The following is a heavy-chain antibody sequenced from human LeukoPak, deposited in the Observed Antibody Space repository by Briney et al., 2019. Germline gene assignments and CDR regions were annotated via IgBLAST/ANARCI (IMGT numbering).Heavy chain of an antibody. CDR1: GFTFDDYA. J-gene: IGHJ4*02. Sequence: GGSLRLSCAASGFTFDDYAMPWVRHAPGKGLEWVSGISWNSGSIGYADSVKGRFTISRDNAKNSLYLQTNSLRAEDTALYYCAKATLRGVISNLDYWGQGTLVTVSS. V-gene: IGHV3-9*01. D-gene: IGHD3-10*01. CDR2: ISWNSGSI. CDR3: AKATLRGVISNLDY.